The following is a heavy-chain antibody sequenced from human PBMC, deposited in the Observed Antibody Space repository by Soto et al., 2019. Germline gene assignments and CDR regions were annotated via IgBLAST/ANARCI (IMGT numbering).Heavy chain of an antibody. D-gene: IGHD6-13*01. V-gene: IGHV4-34*01. J-gene: IGHJ1*01. CDR3: ARGNLAAAPYSSSWYSFGY. CDR2: INHSGST. Sequence: SGTMSLNCAGDGGACSFYYWSCIRQPPGKGLEWIGEINHSGSTNYNPSLKSRVTISVDTSKNQFSLKLSSVTAADTAVYYCARGNLAAAPYSSSWYSFGYWGQGTLFTLSS. CDR1: GGACSFYY.